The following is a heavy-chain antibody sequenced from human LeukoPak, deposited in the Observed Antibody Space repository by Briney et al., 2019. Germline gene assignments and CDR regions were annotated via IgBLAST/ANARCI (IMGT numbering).Heavy chain of an antibody. J-gene: IGHJ6*02. D-gene: IGHD2-2*02. CDR1: GYTFTSYA. Sequence: ASVKVSCKASGYTFTSYAISWVRRAPGQGPEWMGWISAYNGNIDYAQKFQGRVTLTTDTSTSTAYMELRSLRSDDTAVYYCARYCSSTSCYTYYYYGIDVWGQGTTVTVSS. CDR2: ISAYNGNI. CDR3: ARYCSSTSCYTYYYYGIDV. V-gene: IGHV1-18*01.